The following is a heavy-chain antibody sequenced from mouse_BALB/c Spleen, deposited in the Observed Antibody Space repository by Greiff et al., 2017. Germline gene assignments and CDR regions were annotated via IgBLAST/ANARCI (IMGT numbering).Heavy chain of an antibody. CDR2: ISSGSSTI. CDR3: ARSGGNYGFAY. V-gene: IGHV5-17*02. J-gene: IGHJ3*01. Sequence: EVQRVESGGGLVQPGGSRKLSCAASGFTFSSFGMHWVRQAPEKGLEWVAYISSGSSTIYYADTVKGRFTISRDNPKNTLFLQMTSLRSEDTAMYYCARSGGNYGFAYWGQGTLVTVSA. CDR1: GFTFSSFG. D-gene: IGHD2-1*01.